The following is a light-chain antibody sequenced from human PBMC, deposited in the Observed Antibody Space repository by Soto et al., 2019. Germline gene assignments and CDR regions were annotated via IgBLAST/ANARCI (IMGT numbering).Light chain of an antibody. CDR3: SSYASSSSHVV. J-gene: IGLJ2*01. V-gene: IGLV2-14*01. CDR1: SSDVGGYNY. CDR2: EVN. Sequence: QCALTQPASVSGSPGQSITISCTGTSSDVGGYNYVSWYQHHPGKAPRLMIYEVNNRPSGVSNRFSASKSGNTASLTISGLQAEDEADYYCSSYASSSSHVVFGGGTKLTVL.